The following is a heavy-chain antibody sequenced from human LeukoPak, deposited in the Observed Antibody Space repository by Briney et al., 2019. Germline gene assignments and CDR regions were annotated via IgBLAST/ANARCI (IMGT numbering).Heavy chain of an antibody. CDR2: ISSSSSYT. Sequence: GSLRLSCAASGFTFSDYYMSWIRQAPGKGLEWVSYISSSSSYTNYADSVKGRFTISRDNAKNSLYLQMNSLRAEDTAVYYCAREPLAAAGTFVHWGQGTLVTVSS. V-gene: IGHV3-11*05. J-gene: IGHJ4*02. CDR3: AREPLAAAGTFVH. CDR1: GFTFSDYY. D-gene: IGHD6-13*01.